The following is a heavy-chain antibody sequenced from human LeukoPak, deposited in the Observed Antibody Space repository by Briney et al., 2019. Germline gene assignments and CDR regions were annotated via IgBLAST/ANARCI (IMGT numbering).Heavy chain of an antibody. J-gene: IGHJ4*02. CDR3: ARGQLTYYYDSSGYLY. D-gene: IGHD3-22*01. Sequence: GASVKVSCKASGGTFSSYAISWVRQAPGQGLEWMAGIIPIFGTANYAQKFQGRVTITADKSTSTAYMELSSLRSEDTAVYYCARGQLTYYYDSSGYLYWGQGTLVTVSS. CDR1: GGTFSSYA. V-gene: IGHV1-69*06. CDR2: IIPIFGTA.